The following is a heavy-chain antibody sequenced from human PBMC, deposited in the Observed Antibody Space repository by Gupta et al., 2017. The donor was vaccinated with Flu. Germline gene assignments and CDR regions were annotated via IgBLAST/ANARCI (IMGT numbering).Heavy chain of an antibody. V-gene: IGHV1-69-2*01. CDR3: AADPTV. CDR2: VDPRDGET. D-gene: IGHD4-17*01. CDR1: GYTFTDSY. J-gene: IGHJ4*02. Sequence: EIQLVQSGAGVKNPGATVKISCKASGYTFTDSYMNWVQQAPGKGLEWMGLVDPRDGETIYAEKFQGRVTLTADTSTDTAYMELSSLRSEDTAVYYCAADPTVWGQGTLVTVSS.